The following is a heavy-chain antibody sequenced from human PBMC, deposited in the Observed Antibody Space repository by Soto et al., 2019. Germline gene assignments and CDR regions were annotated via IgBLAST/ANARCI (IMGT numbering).Heavy chain of an antibody. CDR3: LKAASADAFDI. CDR1: GFTFSRYW. CDR2: IKQDGSEK. D-gene: IGHD2-15*01. Sequence: GGSLRLSCAASGFTFSRYWMNWVRQAPGKGLEWVANIKQDGSEKYYVDSVKDRFTISRDNTKNSLFLQMNGLRAEDTAVYYCLKAASADAFDIWGQGTMVTVSS. V-gene: IGHV3-7*01. J-gene: IGHJ3*02.